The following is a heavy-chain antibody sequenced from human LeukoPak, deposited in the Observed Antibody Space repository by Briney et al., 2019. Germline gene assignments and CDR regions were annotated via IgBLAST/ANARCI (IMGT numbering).Heavy chain of an antibody. CDR1: GYSFTNYW. V-gene: IGHV5-51*01. J-gene: IGHJ4*02. Sequence: GESLQISCKGSGYSFTNYWIGWVRQMPGKGLEWMGIIYPDDPDIRYSPSFQGQVTISADKSNSTANLQWSSLRASDTAMYYCAIVKTGDYYYFDYWGQGTLVTVSS. CDR2: IYPDDPDI. D-gene: IGHD7-27*01. CDR3: AIVKTGDYYYFDY.